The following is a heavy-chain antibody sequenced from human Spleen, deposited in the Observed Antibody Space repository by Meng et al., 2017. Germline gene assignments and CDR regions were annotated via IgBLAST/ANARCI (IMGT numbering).Heavy chain of an antibody. D-gene: IGHD4/OR15-4a*01. CDR2: INHSGTT. CDR3: ARGDYNNWFDP. V-gene: IGHV4-34*01. CDR1: GGAFSAYQ. J-gene: IGHJ5*02. Sequence: SETLSLTCAVYGGAFSAYQWSWIRQPPGKGLEWIGEINHSGTTNYNPSLKSRVFISRDTSKKQFSLKLSSVTAADTAVYYCARGDYNNWFDPWGQGTLVTVSS.